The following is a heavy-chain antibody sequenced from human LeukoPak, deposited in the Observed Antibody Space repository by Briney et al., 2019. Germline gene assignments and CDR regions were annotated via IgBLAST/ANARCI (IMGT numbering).Heavy chain of an antibody. CDR1: GYTFTGYY. Sequence: ASVKVSCKASGYTFTGYYMHWVRQAPGQGREWMGWINPNSGGTNYAQKFQGRVTMTRDTSISTAYMELSRLRSDDTAVYYCARDNVVPAAISSNWFDPWGQGTQVTVSS. D-gene: IGHD2-2*02. J-gene: IGHJ5*02. V-gene: IGHV1-2*02. CDR2: INPNSGGT. CDR3: ARDNVVPAAISSNWFDP.